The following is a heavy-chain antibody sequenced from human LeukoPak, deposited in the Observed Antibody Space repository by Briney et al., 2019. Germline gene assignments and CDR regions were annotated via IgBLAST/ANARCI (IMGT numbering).Heavy chain of an antibody. D-gene: IGHD6-13*01. Sequence: NPGGSLRLSCAASGFTFSNAWMSWVRQAPGRGLEWVGRIKSKTDGGTTDYAAPVKGRFTISRDDSKNTLYLQMNSLKTEDTAVYYCTTDSGDIAARMAFDIWGQGTMVTVSS. J-gene: IGHJ3*02. CDR3: TTDSGDIAARMAFDI. V-gene: IGHV3-15*01. CDR1: GFTFSNAW. CDR2: IKSKTDGGTT.